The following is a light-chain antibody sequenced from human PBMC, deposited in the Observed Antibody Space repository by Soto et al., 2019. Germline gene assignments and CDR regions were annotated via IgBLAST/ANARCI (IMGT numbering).Light chain of an antibody. CDR1: SSNIGAGY. J-gene: IGLJ3*02. CDR2: GNS. CDR3: QSYDRSLSGSV. Sequence: QSVLTQPPSVSGAPGQRVTISCTGSSSNIGAGYVHWYQQLPGTAPKLLIYGNSNRPSGVPDRFSGSKSGTSASLAITGLQAEDEADYYCQSYDRSLSGSVFGGGTKLTVL. V-gene: IGLV1-40*01.